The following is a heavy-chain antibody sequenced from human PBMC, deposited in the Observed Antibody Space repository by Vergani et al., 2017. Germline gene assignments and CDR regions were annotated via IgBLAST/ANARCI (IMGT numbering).Heavy chain of an antibody. CDR1: GGPISSGGYY. J-gene: IGHJ4*02. CDR3: ARDGRITGIDY. V-gene: IGHV4-31*03. Sequence: QVQLQESGPGLVKPSQTLSLTRTVSGGPISSGGYYWSWIRQHPGKGLEWIGYIYYSGSTYYNPSLKSRVTISVDTSKNQFSLKLSSVTAADTAVYYCARDGRITGIDYWGQGTLVTVSS. D-gene: IGHD1-20*01. CDR2: IYYSGST.